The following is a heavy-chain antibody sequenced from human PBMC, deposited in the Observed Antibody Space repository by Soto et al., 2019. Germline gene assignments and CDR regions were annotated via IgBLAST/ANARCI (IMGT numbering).Heavy chain of an antibody. J-gene: IGHJ4*02. D-gene: IGHD6-13*01. CDR1: GGTFSSYA. V-gene: IGHV1-69*06. Sequence: SLKVSCKASGGTFSSYAIIWVRQAPGQGLEWMGGIIPIFGTANYAQKFQGRVTITADKSTSTAYMELSSLRSEDTAVYYCARARIAAAPDYWGQGTLVNVPQ. CDR3: ARARIAAAPDY. CDR2: IIPIFGTA.